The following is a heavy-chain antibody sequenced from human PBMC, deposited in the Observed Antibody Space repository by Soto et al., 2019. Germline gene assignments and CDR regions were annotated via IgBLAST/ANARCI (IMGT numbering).Heavy chain of an antibody. D-gene: IGHD5-12*01. CDR3: ARGKSWGQLRGYSGYRHLRAGLDFDY. CDR1: GGSFSGYY. Sequence: QVQLQQWGAGLLKPSETLSLTCAVYGGSFSGYYWSWIRQPPGKGLEWIGEINHSGSTNYNPSLKSRLTISVDTSKNQFSLKLSSVTAADTAVDYCARGKSWGQLRGYSGYRHLRAGLDFDYWVQGTLVTVSS. V-gene: IGHV4-34*01. CDR2: INHSGST. J-gene: IGHJ4*02.